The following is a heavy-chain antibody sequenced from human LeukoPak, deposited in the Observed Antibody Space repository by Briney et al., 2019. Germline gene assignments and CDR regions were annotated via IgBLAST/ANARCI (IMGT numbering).Heavy chain of an antibody. CDR2: ISNDGSRK. V-gene: IGHV3-30*03. Sequence: LSLTCAVSGGSISSSNWWSWVRQPPGKGLEWVAIISNDGSRKYYAHSVEGRFTISRDNSKNTLYLQMDSLRAEDTAVYYCARDRAWNYFDYWGQGTLVTVSS. D-gene: IGHD3-3*01. J-gene: IGHJ4*02. CDR3: ARDRAWNYFDY. CDR1: GGSISSSN.